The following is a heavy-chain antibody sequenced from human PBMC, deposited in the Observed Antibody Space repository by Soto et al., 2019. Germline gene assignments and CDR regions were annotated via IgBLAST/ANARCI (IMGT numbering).Heavy chain of an antibody. J-gene: IGHJ4*02. Sequence: PSETLSLTCTVSGGSLSGGDNYWSWIRQLPGKGLEWIGHIHYGGSTYYSPSFKSRVILSVDTSKSQFSLNLTSATAADTAVYFCARESGPRSFDWVEAWGPATPMTLSS. CDR2: IHYGGST. D-gene: IGHD3-3*01. V-gene: IGHV4-30-4*01. CDR1: GGSLSGGDNY. CDR3: ARESGPRSFDWVEA.